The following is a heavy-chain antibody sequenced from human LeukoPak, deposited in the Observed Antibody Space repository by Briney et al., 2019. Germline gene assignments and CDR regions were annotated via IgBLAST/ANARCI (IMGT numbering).Heavy chain of an antibody. Sequence: GGSLRLSCAASGFTFSDYYMSWIRQAPGEGLEWVSYISSSGSTIYYADSVKGRFTISRDNAKNSLYLQMNSLRAEDTAVYYCARDGNPQWLVENRFDYWGQGTLVTVSS. D-gene: IGHD6-19*01. CDR3: ARDGNPQWLVENRFDY. CDR1: GFTFSDYY. J-gene: IGHJ4*02. CDR2: ISSSGSTI. V-gene: IGHV3-11*01.